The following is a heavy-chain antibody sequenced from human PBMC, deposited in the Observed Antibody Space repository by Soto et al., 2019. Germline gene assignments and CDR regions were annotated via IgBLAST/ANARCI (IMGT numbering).Heavy chain of an antibody. V-gene: IGHV3-23*01. D-gene: IGHD3-22*01. CDR3: AKIYSSSGYYPDY. CDR1: GFTFSSYA. Sequence: GGSLRLSCAASGFTFSSYAMSWVRQAPERGLEWVSAISAGGGSTYYADSVKGRFTISRDNSKNTLYLQLNSLRAEDTALYYCAKIYSSSGYYPDYWGQGTLVTVSS. J-gene: IGHJ4*02. CDR2: ISAGGGST.